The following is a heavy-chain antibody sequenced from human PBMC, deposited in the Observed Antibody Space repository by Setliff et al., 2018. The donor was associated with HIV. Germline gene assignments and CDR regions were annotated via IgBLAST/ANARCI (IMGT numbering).Heavy chain of an antibody. V-gene: IGHV4-30-4*01. CDR2: IFHRGNT. CDR3: ARVGIGMVRGVLGVADY. Sequence: SETLSLTCIVSGGSISSGDYYWSWIRQPPGKGPEWIGYIFHRGNTYYNPSLKSRVRILVDTSKNQFSLNLTSVTAADTAVYFCARVGIGMVRGVLGVADYWGQGRLVTVSS. J-gene: IGHJ4*02. D-gene: IGHD3-10*01. CDR1: GGSISSGDYY.